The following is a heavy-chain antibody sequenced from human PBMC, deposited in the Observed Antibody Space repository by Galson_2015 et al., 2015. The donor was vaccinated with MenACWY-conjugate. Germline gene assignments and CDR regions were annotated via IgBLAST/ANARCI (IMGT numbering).Heavy chain of an antibody. V-gene: IGHV3-30*18. CDR1: GSTFRNYG. Sequence: SLRLSCAASGSTFRNYGMHWVRQAPGKGPEWVAVISFAGTNIHYTDSVKGRFTISRDNSKNTLYLQMNSLRVEDTAIYYCAKELSGSQYDSWGQGTLVTVSS. D-gene: IGHD3-10*01. CDR3: AKELSGSQYDS. J-gene: IGHJ4*02. CDR2: ISFAGTNI.